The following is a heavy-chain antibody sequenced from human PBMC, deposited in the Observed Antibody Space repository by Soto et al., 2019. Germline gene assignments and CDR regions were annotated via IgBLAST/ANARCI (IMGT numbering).Heavy chain of an antibody. D-gene: IGHD2-15*01. CDR3: ARVGVAPTGYNFDF. V-gene: IGHV1-69*06. J-gene: IGHJ4*02. Sequence: AAVKLCCKASGVTFSSYAIGWVRQAPGQGVGWMGGMIPIFGTANYAQKVQGRVTITADKSTSTAYMELSSRRSEGTAVYYCARVGVAPTGYNFDFWGQGTLVTVSS. CDR1: GVTFSSYA. CDR2: MIPIFGTA.